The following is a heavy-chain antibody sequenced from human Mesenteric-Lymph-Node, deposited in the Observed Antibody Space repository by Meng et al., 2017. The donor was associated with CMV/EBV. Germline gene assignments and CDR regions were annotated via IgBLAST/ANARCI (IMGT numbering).Heavy chain of an antibody. J-gene: IGHJ5*02. D-gene: IGHD3-10*01. V-gene: IGHV1-69*02. CDR1: GGTFSSYT. CDR3: ADITPQGDWFDP. CDR2: IIPILGIA. Sequence: SVKVSCKASGGTFSSYTISWVRQAPGQGLEWMGRIIPILGIANYAQKFQGRVTITADKSTSTAYMELSSLRSEDTAVYYCADITPQGDWFDPWGQGTLVTVSS.